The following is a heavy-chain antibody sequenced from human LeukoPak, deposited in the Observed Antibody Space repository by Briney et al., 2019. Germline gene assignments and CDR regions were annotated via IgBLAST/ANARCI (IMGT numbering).Heavy chain of an antibody. J-gene: IGHJ3*02. CDR1: GFTFSSYA. CDR2: IGSSGDIT. CDR3: ARDLEAAAGIGDAFDI. V-gene: IGHV3-23*01. Sequence: PGGSLRLSCAASGFTFSSYAMSWVRQAPGMGLEWVSSIGSSGDITYYADSVKGRSTISRDNSKNSLYLQMNSLRAEDTALYYCARDLEAAAGIGDAFDIWGQGTMVTVSS. D-gene: IGHD6-13*01.